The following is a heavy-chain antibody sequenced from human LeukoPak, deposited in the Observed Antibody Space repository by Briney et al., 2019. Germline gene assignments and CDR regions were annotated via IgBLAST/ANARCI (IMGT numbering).Heavy chain of an antibody. Sequence: GGSLRLSCAASGFTFSNYAMSWVRQAPGKGLEWVSGISGSGGSTYYADSVKGRFTISRDNSKNTLYLQMNSLRAEDTAVYYCASSSPWSGFYYYYYMDVWGKGTTVTVSS. CDR2: ISGSGGST. J-gene: IGHJ6*03. D-gene: IGHD3-3*01. CDR3: ASSSPWSGFYYYYYMDV. V-gene: IGHV3-23*01. CDR1: GFTFSNYA.